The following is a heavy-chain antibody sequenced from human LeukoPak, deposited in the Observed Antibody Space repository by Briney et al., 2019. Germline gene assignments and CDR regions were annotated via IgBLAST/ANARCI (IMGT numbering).Heavy chain of an antibody. CDR3: AKGSAAARPYYFDS. Sequence: GGSLRLSCQTSGFTFGNYAMSWVRQAQGKELEWISAVSTNGVNTYYADSVKGRFTISRDNSRHTLSLQMNGLRADDTAVYYCAKGSAAARPYYFDSWGQGTLVAVSS. CDR2: VSTNGVNT. V-gene: IGHV3-23*01. J-gene: IGHJ4*02. D-gene: IGHD6-6*01. CDR1: GFTFGNYA.